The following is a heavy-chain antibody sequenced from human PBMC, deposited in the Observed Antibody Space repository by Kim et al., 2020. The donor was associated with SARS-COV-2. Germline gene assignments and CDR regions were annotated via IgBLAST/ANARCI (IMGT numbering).Heavy chain of an antibody. D-gene: IGHD3-10*01. CDR3: ARVSVARSYFYYYYGMDV. V-gene: IGHV3-7*01. Sequence: GGSLRLSCAASGFTFSSYWMSWVRQAPGKGLEWVANIKQDGSEKYYVDSVKGRFTISRDNAKNSLYLQMNSLRAEDTVVYYCARVSVARSYFYYYYGMDVWGQGTTVTVSS. CDR2: IKQDGSEK. J-gene: IGHJ6*02. CDR1: GFTFSSYW.